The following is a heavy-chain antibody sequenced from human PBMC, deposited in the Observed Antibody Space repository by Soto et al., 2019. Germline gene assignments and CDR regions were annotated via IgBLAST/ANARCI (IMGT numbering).Heavy chain of an antibody. D-gene: IGHD6-13*01. CDR1: GGSISSYY. V-gene: IGHV4-59*08. CDR2: IYYSGGT. Sequence: SETLSLTCTVSGGSISSYYWSWIRQPPGKGLEWIGYIYYSGGTNYNPSLKSRVTISVDTSKNQFSLKLSSVTAADTAVYYCARTLSSWPPMGAFDIWGQGTMVTVSS. CDR3: ARTLSSWPPMGAFDI. J-gene: IGHJ3*02.